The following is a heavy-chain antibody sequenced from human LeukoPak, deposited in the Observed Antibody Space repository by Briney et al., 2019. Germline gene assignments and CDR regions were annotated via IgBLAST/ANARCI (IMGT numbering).Heavy chain of an antibody. CDR1: GGSISSYY. V-gene: IGHV4-59*08. J-gene: IGHJ6*02. Sequence: SETLSLTCTVSGGSISSYYWSWIRQPPGKGLEWIGYIYYSGSTNYNPSLKSRVTISVDTSKNQFSLKLSSVAAADTAVYYCARASSPPRLMDVWGQGTTVTVSS. D-gene: IGHD6-13*01. CDR2: IYYSGST. CDR3: ARASSPPRLMDV.